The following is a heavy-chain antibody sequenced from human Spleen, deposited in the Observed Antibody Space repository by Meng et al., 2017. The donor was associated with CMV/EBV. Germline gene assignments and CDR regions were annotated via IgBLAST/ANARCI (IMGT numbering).Heavy chain of an antibody. D-gene: IGHD2-2*01. V-gene: IGHV2-70*04. CDR2: IDWDEDK. CDR1: GFSLSTSGEG. J-gene: IGHJ6*02. CDR3: ARTLGYCSSSGCREGMDV. Sequence: PTLVKPTQTLTLTCTFSGFSLSTSGEGVGWVRQPPGKALEWLARIDWDEDKFYSTSLKTRLTISKDTSKNQVVLTMTNMDPVDTATYYCARTLGYCSSSGCREGMDVWGQGTTVTVSS.